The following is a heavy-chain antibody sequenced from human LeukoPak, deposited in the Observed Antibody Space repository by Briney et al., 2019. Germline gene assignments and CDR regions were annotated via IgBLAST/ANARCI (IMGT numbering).Heavy chain of an antibody. V-gene: IGHV4-4*07. D-gene: IGHD6-13*01. CDR1: GGSISSYY. CDR3: ARGTTAAAGTFDC. CDR2: IYSSGST. Sequence: PSETLSLTCSVSGGSISSYYWSWVRQPAGKGLEWIGRIYSSGSTNYNPSLNSRVTMSVDTSNNQFSLRLTSVTAADTAVYYCARGTTAAAGTFDCWGQGTLVTVSS. J-gene: IGHJ4*02.